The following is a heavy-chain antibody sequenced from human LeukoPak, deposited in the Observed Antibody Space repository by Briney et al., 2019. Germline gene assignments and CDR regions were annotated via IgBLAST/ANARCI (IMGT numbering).Heavy chain of an antibody. CDR3: ARDRGGNSAGFDS. Sequence: PGGSLRLSCAASGFTFYDYSMHWVRQRPGKGLEWVSLVSWDGGSIYYADSVRGRFTISRDNRKGSLFLQMKSLKTEDSALYFCARDRGGNSAGFDSWGQGTLVTVSS. J-gene: IGHJ4*02. CDR1: GFTFYDYS. V-gene: IGHV3-43*01. CDR2: VSWDGGSI. D-gene: IGHD5-18*01.